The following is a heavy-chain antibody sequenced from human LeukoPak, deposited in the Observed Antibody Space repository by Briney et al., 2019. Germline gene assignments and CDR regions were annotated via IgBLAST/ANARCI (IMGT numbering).Heavy chain of an antibody. CDR3: ARFDSSERVSLSWFDP. J-gene: IGHJ5*02. Sequence: SETLSLTCTVSGGSISSSSYYWGWIRQPPGKGLEWIGSIYYSGSTYYNPSLKSRVTISVDTSKNQFSLKLSSVTAADTAVYYCARFDSSERVSLSWFDPWGQGTLVTVSS. CDR1: GGSISSSSYY. V-gene: IGHV4-39*07. D-gene: IGHD3-22*01. CDR2: IYYSGST.